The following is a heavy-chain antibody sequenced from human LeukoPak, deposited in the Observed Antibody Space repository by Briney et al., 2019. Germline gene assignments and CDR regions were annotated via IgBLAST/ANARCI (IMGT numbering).Heavy chain of an antibody. J-gene: IGHJ3*02. CDR3: ARDLVTVTKGFDI. Sequence: PSETLSLTCTVSGGSISGSYWSWIRQPPGKGLEWIGYIHYSGSTQYNPSLKSRVTISVDTSQNQFSLKLSSVTAADTAVYYCARDLVTVTKGFDIWGQGTMVSVSS. CDR2: IHYSGST. D-gene: IGHD4-17*01. V-gene: IGHV4-59*01. CDR1: GGSISGSY.